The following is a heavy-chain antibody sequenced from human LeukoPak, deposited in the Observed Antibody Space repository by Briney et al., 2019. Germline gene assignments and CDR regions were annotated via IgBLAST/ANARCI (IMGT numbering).Heavy chain of an antibody. CDR2: ISAYNGNT. CDR3: ARDQRITMVRGGSVDV. J-gene: IGHJ6*02. V-gene: IGHV1-18*01. Sequence: SVKVSCKASGYTFTSYGISWVRQAHGQGLEWMGWISAYNGNTNYAQKLQGRVTMTTDTSTSTAYMELRSLRSDDTAVYYCARDQRITMVRGGSVDVWGQGTTVTVSS. D-gene: IGHD3-10*01. CDR1: GYTFTSYG.